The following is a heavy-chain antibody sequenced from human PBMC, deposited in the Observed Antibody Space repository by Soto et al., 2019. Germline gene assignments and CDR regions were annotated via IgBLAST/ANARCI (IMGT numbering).Heavy chain of an antibody. Sequence: QVQLVQSGAEVKKPGSSVKVSCKASGGTFSSYAISWVRQAPGQGLEWMGGIIPIFGTANYAQKFQGRVTITADESTSTAYMELSSLRSEDTAVYYCASRVITGTTVYYYGMDVWGQGTTVTVSS. J-gene: IGHJ6*02. CDR2: IIPIFGTA. CDR1: GGTFSSYA. CDR3: ASRVITGTTVYYYGMDV. V-gene: IGHV1-69*01. D-gene: IGHD1-7*01.